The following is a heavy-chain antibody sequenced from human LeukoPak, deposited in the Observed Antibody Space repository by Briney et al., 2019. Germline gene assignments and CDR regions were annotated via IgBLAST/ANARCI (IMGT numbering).Heavy chain of an antibody. CDR3: AAAGTFDYFDY. V-gene: IGHV4-59*01. Sequence: SETLSLTCAVYGGSFSGYYWSWIRQPPGKGLEWIGYIYYSGSTNYNPPLKSRVTISVDTSKNQFSLKLSSVTAADTAVYYCAAAGTFDYFDYWGQGTLVTVSS. CDR2: IYYSGST. CDR1: GGSFSGYY. D-gene: IGHD6-13*01. J-gene: IGHJ4*02.